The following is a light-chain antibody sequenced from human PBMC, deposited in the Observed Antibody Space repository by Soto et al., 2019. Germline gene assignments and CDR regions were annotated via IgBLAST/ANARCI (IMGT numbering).Light chain of an antibody. CDR2: GAS. Sequence: EIVLTQSPGTLSLSPGERATLTCRASERISNSYLAWYQQKPGQAPRLVIYGASRRATGIPDRLSGSGSGTEFTLTISRLEPEDFAVYYCQHYGSSSLTYGGGTKVGIK. CDR3: QHYGSSSLT. CDR1: ERISNSY. J-gene: IGKJ4*01. V-gene: IGKV3-20*01.